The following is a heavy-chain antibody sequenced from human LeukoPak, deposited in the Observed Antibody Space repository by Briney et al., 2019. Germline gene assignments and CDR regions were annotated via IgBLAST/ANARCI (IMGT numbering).Heavy chain of an antibody. CDR1: GGSFSGYY. Sequence: PSETLSLTCAVYGGSFSGYYWSWIRQPPGKGLEWIGEINHSGSTNYNPSLKSRVTISVDTSKNQFSLKLSSVTAAGTAVYYCARVYCSSTSCYNWFDPWGQGTLVTVSS. CDR2: INHSGST. J-gene: IGHJ5*02. CDR3: ARVYCSSTSCYNWFDP. V-gene: IGHV4-34*01. D-gene: IGHD2-2*01.